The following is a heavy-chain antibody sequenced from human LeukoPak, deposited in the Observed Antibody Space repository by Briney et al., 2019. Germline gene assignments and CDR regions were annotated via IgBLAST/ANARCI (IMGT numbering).Heavy chain of an antibody. V-gene: IGHV3-53*05. CDR3: AKDQQQLAYLFDY. CDR2: IYTGGAT. Sequence: GGSLRLSCAASGFTVSSKYMSWVRQAPGKGLECVSVIYTGGATYYADSVKGRFTISRDNSKNTLYLQMNSLRAEDTAVYYCAKDQQQLAYLFDYWGQGTLVTVFS. D-gene: IGHD1-1*01. J-gene: IGHJ4*02. CDR1: GFTVSSKY.